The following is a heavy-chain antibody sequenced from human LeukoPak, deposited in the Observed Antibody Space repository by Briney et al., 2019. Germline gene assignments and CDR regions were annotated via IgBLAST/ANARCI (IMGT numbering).Heavy chain of an antibody. J-gene: IGHJ4*02. CDR2: IKQDGSEK. V-gene: IGHV3-7*01. D-gene: IGHD4-17*01. CDR1: GFTFSSYW. Sequence: GGSLRLSCAASGFTFSSYWMSWVRQAPGEGLEWVANIKQDGSEKYYVDSVKGRFTISRDNAKNSLYLQMNSLRAEGTAVYYCAREIYGDYHAVDFDYWGQGTLVTVSS. CDR3: AREIYGDYHAVDFDY.